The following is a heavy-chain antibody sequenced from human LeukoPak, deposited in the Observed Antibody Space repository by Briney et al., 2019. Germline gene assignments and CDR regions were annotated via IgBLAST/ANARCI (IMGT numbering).Heavy chain of an antibody. Sequence: PGGSLRPPCPASGPTLPTPATPWPPPAPAKALQSASYLPPSGRPIYYADSVKGRFTISRDNAKNSPYLQMNSLRAEDTAVYYCARLYSSSSGKAFDIWGQGTMVTVSS. V-gene: IGHV3-48*03. CDR3: ARLYSSSSGKAFDI. J-gene: IGHJ3*02. CDR2: LPPSGRPI. CDR1: GPTLPTPA. D-gene: IGHD6-6*01.